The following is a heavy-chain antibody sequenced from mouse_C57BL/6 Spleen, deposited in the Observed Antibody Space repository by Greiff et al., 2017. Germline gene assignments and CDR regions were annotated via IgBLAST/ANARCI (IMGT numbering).Heavy chain of an antibody. CDR2: IDPSDSYT. V-gene: IGHV1-69*01. CDR3: ESGFRYYAMDD. Sequence: VQLQQSGAELVIPGASVKLSCKASGYTFTSYWMHWVKQRPGQGLEWIGEIDPSDSYTNYNQKFKGKYTLTVDKSSSTAYMQLSSLTSEDSAVYYSESGFRYYAMDDWGKGTTVTVSS. CDR1: GYTFTSYW. J-gene: IGHJ4*01.